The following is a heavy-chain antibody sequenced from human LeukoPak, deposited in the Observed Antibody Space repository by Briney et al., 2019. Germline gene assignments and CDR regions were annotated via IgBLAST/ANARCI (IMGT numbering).Heavy chain of an antibody. CDR1: GFTFTDYY. Sequence: GSLRLSCAVSGFTFTDYYMSWIRQAPGKGLEWISYISSSGSTIYYADSVKGRFTISRDNAKNSVYLQMNSLRAEDTAVYYCARSNSGWFDHWGQGTLVTVSS. D-gene: IGHD6-19*01. V-gene: IGHV3-11*01. CDR3: ARSNSGWFDH. CDR2: ISSSGSTI. J-gene: IGHJ5*02.